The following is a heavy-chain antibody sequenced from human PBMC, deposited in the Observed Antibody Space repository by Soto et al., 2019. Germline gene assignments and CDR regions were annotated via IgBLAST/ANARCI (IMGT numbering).Heavy chain of an antibody. J-gene: IGHJ2*01. D-gene: IGHD4-17*01. V-gene: IGHV3-23*01. CDR2: ISGSGDST. Sequence: EVQLLESGGGLVQPGGSLRLSCAASGFTFSSYAMSWVRQAPGKGLAWVSAISGSGDSTYYADSVKGRFTISRDHSKKTQYLQMNSLRAEDTAVYYCAIRTVGWYVEVWGRGTVVTVSS. CDR1: GFTFSSYA. CDR3: AIRTVGWYVEV.